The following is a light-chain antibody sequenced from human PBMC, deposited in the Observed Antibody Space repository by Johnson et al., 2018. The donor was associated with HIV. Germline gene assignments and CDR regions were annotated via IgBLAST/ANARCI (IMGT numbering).Light chain of an antibody. J-gene: IGLJ1*01. CDR3: GTWDSSLSAGV. Sequence: QSVLTQPPSVSAAPGQKVTISCSGSSSNIGNNYVSWYQQLPGTAPQLLIYDNNKRPSGIPDRSSGSKSGTSATLGITGLHHGDEADYYCGTWDSSLSAGVFGTGTKVTVL. CDR1: SSNIGNNY. V-gene: IGLV1-51*01. CDR2: DNN.